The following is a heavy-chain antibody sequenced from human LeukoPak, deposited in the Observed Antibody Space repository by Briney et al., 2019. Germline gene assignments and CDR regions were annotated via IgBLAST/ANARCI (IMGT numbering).Heavy chain of an antibody. CDR2: IYYSGST. J-gene: IGHJ4*02. D-gene: IGHD3-22*01. CDR3: AREALNAYDSSGYYA. V-gene: IGHV4-59*01. Sequence: SSETLSLTCTVSGGSISSYYWSWIRQPPGKGLVCIGYIYYSGSTNYNPSLKSRVTISVDTSKNQFSLKLSSVTAADTAVYYCAREALNAYDSSGYYAWGQGTLVTVSS. CDR1: GGSISSYY.